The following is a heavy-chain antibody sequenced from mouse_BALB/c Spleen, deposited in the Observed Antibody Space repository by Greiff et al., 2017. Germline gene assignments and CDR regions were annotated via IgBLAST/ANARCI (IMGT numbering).Heavy chain of an antibody. Sequence: QVQLQQSGAELMKPGASVKISCKATGYTFSSYWIEWVKQRPGHGLEWIGENLPGSGSTNYNEKFKGKATFTADTSSNTAYMQLSSLTSEDSAVYYCARGGGGYDRFAYWGQGTLVTVSA. D-gene: IGHD2-2*01. CDR1: GYTFSSYW. CDR2: NLPGSGST. V-gene: IGHV1-9*01. CDR3: ARGGGGYDRFAY. J-gene: IGHJ3*01.